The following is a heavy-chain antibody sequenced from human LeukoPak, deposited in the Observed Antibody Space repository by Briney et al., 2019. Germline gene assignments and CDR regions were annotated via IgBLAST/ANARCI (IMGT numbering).Heavy chain of an antibody. CDR1: GYTFTSYY. Sequence: ASVKVSCKASGYTFTSYYMHWVRQAPGQGLEWMGWISGYNGNTNYAQKFQGRVTITADESTSTAYMELSSLRSEDTAVYYCARDSGCGGDCHIEGNWFDPWGQGTLVTVSS. V-gene: IGHV1-18*04. CDR2: ISGYNGNT. D-gene: IGHD2-21*01. J-gene: IGHJ5*02. CDR3: ARDSGCGGDCHIEGNWFDP.